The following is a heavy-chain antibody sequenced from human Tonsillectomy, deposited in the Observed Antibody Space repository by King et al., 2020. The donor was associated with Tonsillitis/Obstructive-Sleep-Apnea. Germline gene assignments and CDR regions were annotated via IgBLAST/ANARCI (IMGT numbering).Heavy chain of an antibody. CDR2: IYPGDSDT. D-gene: IGHD6-13*01. CDR3: ARPTASIAAALDV. CDR1: GYSFTSYW. J-gene: IGHJ6*04. V-gene: IGHV5-51*01. Sequence: QLVQSGAEVKKPGESLKISCKGSGYSFTSYWIGWVRQMPGKGLEWMGVIYPGDSDTRYSPSFQRQVTISADKSISTAYLQWSSLKASDTAMYYCARPTASIAAALDVWGKGTTVTVSS.